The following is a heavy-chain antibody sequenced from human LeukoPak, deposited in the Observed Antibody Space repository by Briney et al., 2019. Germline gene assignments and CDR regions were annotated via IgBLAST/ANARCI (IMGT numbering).Heavy chain of an antibody. CDR1: GFTVSSNY. J-gene: IGHJ4*02. Sequence: PGGSLRLSCAASGFTVSSNYMSWVRQAPGKGLEWVSVIYSGGSTYYADSVKGRFIISRDNSKNTLYLQMNSLRAEDTAMYYCARVDYGDYGFDYWGQGTLVTVSS. CDR3: ARVDYGDYGFDY. CDR2: IYSGGST. D-gene: IGHD4-17*01. V-gene: IGHV3-66*01.